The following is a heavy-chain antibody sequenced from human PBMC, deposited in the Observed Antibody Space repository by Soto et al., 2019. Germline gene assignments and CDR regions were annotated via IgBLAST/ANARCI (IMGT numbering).Heavy chain of an antibody. D-gene: IGHD3-10*01. CDR3: ARAGDTMVRGVIIMNYYGMDV. CDR2: IHHSGTT. J-gene: IGHJ6*02. V-gene: IGHV4-38-2*01. Sequence: PSETLSLTCAVSGYSISSGYYWGWLRQPPGKGLEWIGNIHHSGTTYYNPSLKSRVTISIDRSKNQFSLKLSSVTAADTAVYYCARAGDTMVRGVIIMNYYGMDVWGQGTTVTVS. CDR1: GYSISSGYY.